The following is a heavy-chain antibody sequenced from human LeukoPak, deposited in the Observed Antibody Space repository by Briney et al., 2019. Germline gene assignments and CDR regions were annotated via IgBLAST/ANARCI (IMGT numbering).Heavy chain of an antibody. J-gene: IGHJ6*02. CDR3: ARALMVRGVIIMAYYYYGMDV. Sequence: ASVKVSCKASGYTFTSYDINWVRQATGQGLEWMGWMNPNSGNTGYAQKFQGRVTMTRNTSISTAYMELSSLRSEDTAVYYCARALMVRGVIIMAYYYYGMDVWGQGTTVTVSS. CDR2: MNPNSGNT. CDR1: GYTFTSYD. D-gene: IGHD3-10*01. V-gene: IGHV1-8*01.